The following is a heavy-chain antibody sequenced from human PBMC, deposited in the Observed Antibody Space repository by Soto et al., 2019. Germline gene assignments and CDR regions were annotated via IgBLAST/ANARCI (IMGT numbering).Heavy chain of an antibody. CDR2: ISWNSGSI. J-gene: IGHJ4*02. CDR1: GFTFDDYA. Sequence: LRLSCAASGFTFDDYAMHWVRQAPGKGLEWVSGISWNSGSIGYADSAKGRFTISRDNAKNSLYLQMNSLRAEDTALYYCAKDRNPEDYYFDYWGQGTLVTV. CDR3: AKDRNPEDYYFDY. V-gene: IGHV3-9*01.